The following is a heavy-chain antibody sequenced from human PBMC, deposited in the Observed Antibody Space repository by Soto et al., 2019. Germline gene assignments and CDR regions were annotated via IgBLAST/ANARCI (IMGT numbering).Heavy chain of an antibody. V-gene: IGHV1-69*13. CDR3: ARDSAAAGMGDYYYYGMDV. J-gene: IGHJ6*02. Sequence: GASVKVSCKASGGTFSSYAISWVRQAPGQGLEWMGGIIPIFGTANYAQKFQGRVTITADESTSTAYMELSSLRSEDTAVYYCARDSAAAGMGDYYYYGMDVWGQGTTVTVSS. CDR1: GGTFSSYA. D-gene: IGHD6-13*01. CDR2: IIPIFGTA.